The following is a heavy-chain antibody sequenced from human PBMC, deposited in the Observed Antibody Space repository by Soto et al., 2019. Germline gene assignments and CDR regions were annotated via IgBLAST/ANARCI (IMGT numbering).Heavy chain of an antibody. V-gene: IGHV3-30*18. D-gene: IGHD4-17*01. Sequence: QVQLVESGGGEVQPGRSLTISCAASGFTFSTYGMHWVRQTPGKGLEWVAVISYDGTNKFYSDSVKSRFTISRNNFKNMLTLQMNSLRADDTAVYSCAKDLQSYGDYDYYCYGMDVWGVVTRVTVSS. J-gene: IGHJ6*04. CDR2: ISYDGTNK. CDR1: GFTFSTYG. CDR3: AKDLQSYGDYDYYCYGMDV.